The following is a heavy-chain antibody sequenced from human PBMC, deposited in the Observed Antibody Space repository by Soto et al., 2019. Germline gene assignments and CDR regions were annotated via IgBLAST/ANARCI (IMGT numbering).Heavy chain of an antibody. CDR3: VAPRVGGRVEPDI. D-gene: IGHD3-16*01. V-gene: IGHV2-5*02. Sequence: QITLKESGPTLVKPTQTLTLTCTFSGLSFSTGEVGVGWIRQPPGKAPEWLAVIYWDDDKRFSPYLTSRLSITKDTSKNRVDLTMTHMDSVGTATYYCVAPRVGGRVEPDIWGQGNLLTVSS. CDR2: IYWDDDK. CDR1: GLSFSTGEVG. J-gene: IGHJ1*01.